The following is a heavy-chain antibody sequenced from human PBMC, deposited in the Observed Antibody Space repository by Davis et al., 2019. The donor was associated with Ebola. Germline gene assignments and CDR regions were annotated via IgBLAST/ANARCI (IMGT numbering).Heavy chain of an antibody. CDR1: GGSIISSSSY. V-gene: IGHV4-39*01. CDR3: ARQGWSGYSLRHWLDP. J-gene: IGHJ5*02. CDR2: IYYSGST. Sequence: SETLSLTCTVSGGSIISSSSYWGWIRQPPRKGLEWIGYIYYSGSTYYNPSLKSRVTISVDTSKNQFSLKLRSVTAADTAVYYCARQGWSGYSLRHWLDPWGRGTLVTVSS. D-gene: IGHD3-3*01.